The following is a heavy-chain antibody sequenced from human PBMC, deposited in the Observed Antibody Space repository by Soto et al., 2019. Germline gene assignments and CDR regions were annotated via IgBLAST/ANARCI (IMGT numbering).Heavy chain of an antibody. D-gene: IGHD6-19*01. Sequence: LSSAGSGIIYSSYAMSSLHKTPGKGLEWVSAISGSGGSTYYADSVKGRFTISRDNSKNTLYPQMNSLRAEDTAVYYCAKEIEVPIAVAGVFDCWGQGTLVTVSS. CDR3: AKEIEVPIAVAGVFDC. CDR2: ISGSGGST. V-gene: IGHV3-23*01. CDR1: GIIYSSYA. J-gene: IGHJ4*02.